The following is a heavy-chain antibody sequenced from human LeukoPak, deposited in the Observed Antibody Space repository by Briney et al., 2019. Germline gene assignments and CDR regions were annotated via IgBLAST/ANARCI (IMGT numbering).Heavy chain of an antibody. J-gene: IGHJ4*02. V-gene: IGHV3-7*01. D-gene: IGHD5-24*01. CDR2: IKKDGSEK. CDR1: GFIFSNYW. CDR3: AADGYSSPFDH. Sequence: GGSLRLSCAASGFIFSNYWMNWVRQTPGKGLEWVANIKKDGSEKYYVDSVRGRFTISRDNAKNSLYLQMNSLRAEDTAVYYCAADGYSSPFDHWGQGTLVTVSS.